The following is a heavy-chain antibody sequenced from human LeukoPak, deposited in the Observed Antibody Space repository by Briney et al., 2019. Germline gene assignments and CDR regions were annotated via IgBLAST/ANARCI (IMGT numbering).Heavy chain of an antibody. D-gene: IGHD3-10*01. J-gene: IGHJ2*01. Sequence: SGTLSLTCAVSGGSISSSNWWCWVRPPPGEGLEWVGEIYHSGSTNYNPSLKSRVTISVDKSKNQFSLKLSSVTAADTAVYYCASRGRGGGYWYFDLWGRGTLVTVSS. V-gene: IGHV4-4*02. CDR3: ASRGRGGGYWYFDL. CDR1: GGSISSSNW. CDR2: IYHSGST.